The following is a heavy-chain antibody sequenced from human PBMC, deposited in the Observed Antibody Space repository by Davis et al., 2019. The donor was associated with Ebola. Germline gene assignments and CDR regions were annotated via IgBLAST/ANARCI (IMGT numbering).Heavy chain of an antibody. CDR1: DFTFRSYG. Sequence: GESLKISCAASDFTFRSYGMHWVRQAPGKGLEWVAVIWYDGSKKYYSDSVKGRFTISRDNSDNMLYLQMNSLRAEDTAVYYCAMPDCSGADCFSVYIKSWGQGTLVTVSS. CDR2: IWYDGSKK. J-gene: IGHJ5*02. V-gene: IGHV3-33*01. CDR3: AMPDCSGADCFSVYIKS. D-gene: IGHD2-21*02.